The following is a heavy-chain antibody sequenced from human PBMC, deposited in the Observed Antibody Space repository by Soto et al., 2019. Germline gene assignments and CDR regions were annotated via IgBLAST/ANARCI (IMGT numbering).Heavy chain of an antibody. J-gene: IGHJ4*02. CDR2: LSYDGGNE. Sequence: QVQLVESGGGVVQPGTSLRLSCVASGFTFSGFGMHWVRQAPGKGLEWVAVLSYDGGNEFYADSVKGRFTIARHNSKNTLYLQIDNLRAEDPAVYYCPKVHPCPDVTACPPAPDYWGQGTLVTVSS. CDR1: GFTFSGFG. D-gene: IGHD2-21*02. V-gene: IGHV3-30*18. CDR3: PKVHPCPDVTACPPAPDY.